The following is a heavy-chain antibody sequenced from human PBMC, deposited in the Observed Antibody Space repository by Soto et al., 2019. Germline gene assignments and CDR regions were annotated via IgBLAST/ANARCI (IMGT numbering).Heavy chain of an antibody. CDR3: AAGGGYSYGYHFYYYYGMDV. V-gene: IGHV1-58*01. Sequence: ASVKVSCKASGFTFTSSALQWVRQARGQRLEWIGWIVVGSGNTNYAQKFQERVTITRDMSTSKAYMELSSLRSEDTAVYYCAAGGGYSYGYHFYYYYGMDVWGQGTTVTVSS. CDR2: IVVGSGNT. D-gene: IGHD5-18*01. CDR1: GFTFTSSA. J-gene: IGHJ6*02.